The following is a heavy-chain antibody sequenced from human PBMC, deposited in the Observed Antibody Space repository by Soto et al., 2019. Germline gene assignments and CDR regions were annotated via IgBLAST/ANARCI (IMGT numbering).Heavy chain of an antibody. D-gene: IGHD3-3*01. V-gene: IGHV3-30-3*01. CDR3: AREIERLLGY. CDR1: GFPFSSYA. J-gene: IGHJ4*02. CDR2: ISYDGRNK. Sequence: GGSLRLSCAASGFPFSSYAMHSVRPAPGKGLEWVAVISYDGRNKYYADSVKGRFTISRDNSKNTLYLQMNSLRAEDTAVYYCAREIERLLGYWGQGTLVTVSS.